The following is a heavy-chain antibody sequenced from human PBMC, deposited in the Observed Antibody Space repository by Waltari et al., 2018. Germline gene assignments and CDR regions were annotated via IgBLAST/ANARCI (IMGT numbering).Heavy chain of an antibody. Sequence: QLQLQESGPGLVKPSETLSLTCTVSGGSISSSSYYWGWIRQPPGKGLEWIGSIYYSGSTYYNPPLKSRVTISVDTSKNQFSLKLSSVTAADTAVYYCATNLIAVAGMHFDYWGQGTLVTVSS. CDR2: IYYSGST. V-gene: IGHV4-39*01. CDR1: GGSISSSSYY. J-gene: IGHJ4*02. CDR3: ATNLIAVAGMHFDY. D-gene: IGHD6-19*01.